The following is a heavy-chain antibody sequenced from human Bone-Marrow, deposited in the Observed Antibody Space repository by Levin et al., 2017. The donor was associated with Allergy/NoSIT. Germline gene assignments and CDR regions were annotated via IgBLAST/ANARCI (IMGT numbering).Heavy chain of an antibody. CDR2: FSSSGTFI. J-gene: IGHJ5*02. D-gene: IGHD2-15*01. CDR1: GFNLKTYS. V-gene: IGHV3-21*06. Sequence: GGSLRLSCAASGFNLKTYSMNWVRQAPGKGLEWVSSFSSSGTFIYYADSVKGRFTISRDIANNSLYLQMNSLRAEDTAVYYRARGQGGRFWPRLNYNWFDPWGQGALVTVSS. CDR3: ARGQGGRFWPRLNYNWFDP.